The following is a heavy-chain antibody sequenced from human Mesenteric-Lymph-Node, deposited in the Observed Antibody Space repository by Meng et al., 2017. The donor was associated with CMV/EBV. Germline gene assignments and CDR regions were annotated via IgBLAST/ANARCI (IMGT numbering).Heavy chain of an antibody. J-gene: IGHJ1*01. CDR2: IIPILGIA. D-gene: IGHD6-6*01. Sequence: SGGTFSSYAISWVRQAPGQGLEWMGRIIPILGIANYAQKFQGRVTITADKSTSTAYMELSSLRSEDTAVYYCASIIAASREGYFQHWGQGTLVTVSS. CDR3: ASIIAASREGYFQH. CDR1: GGTFSSYA. V-gene: IGHV1-69*04.